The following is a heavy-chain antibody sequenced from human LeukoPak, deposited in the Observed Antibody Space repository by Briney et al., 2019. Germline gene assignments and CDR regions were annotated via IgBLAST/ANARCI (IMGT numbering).Heavy chain of an antibody. CDR3: AREDSPNWFDP. CDR2: IYTSGST. Sequence: SETLSLTCTVSGGSISSGDYYWSWIRQPPGKGLEWIGRIYTSGSTNYNPSLKSRVTISVDTSKNQFSLKLSSVTAADTAVYYCAREDSPNWFDPWGQGTLVTVSS. CDR1: GGSISSGDYY. J-gene: IGHJ5*02. V-gene: IGHV4-61*02.